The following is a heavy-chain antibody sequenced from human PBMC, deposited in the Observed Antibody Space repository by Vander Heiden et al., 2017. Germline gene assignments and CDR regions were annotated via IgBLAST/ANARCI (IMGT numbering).Heavy chain of an antibody. CDR3: ARAVAYGSGPAGF. J-gene: IGHJ4*02. D-gene: IGHD3-10*01. CDR2: INSDDSST. Sequence: EVQLVESGGGLVQPGGSLRLSCAASGFTFSSYWMHWVRQAPGKGLMWVSRINSDDSSTNYADSVKGRFIISRDNAKNTLYLQMNSLRAEDTAVYYCARAVAYGSGPAGFWGQGNLGTVTS. V-gene: IGHV3-74*01. CDR1: GFTFSSYW.